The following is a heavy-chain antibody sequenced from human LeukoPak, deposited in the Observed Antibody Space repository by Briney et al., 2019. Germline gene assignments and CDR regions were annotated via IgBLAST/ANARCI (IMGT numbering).Heavy chain of an antibody. V-gene: IGHV4-31*11. CDR2: IYYSGST. CDR3: ARDRLGHVDY. J-gene: IGHJ4*02. CDR1: GGSISSGGYS. Sequence: PSETLSLTCAVSGGSISSGGYSWSWIRQHPGKGLEWIGYIYYSGSTYYNPSLKSRVTISVDTSKNQFSLKLSSVTAADTAVYYCARDRLGHVDYWGQGTLVTVSS. D-gene: IGHD7-27*01.